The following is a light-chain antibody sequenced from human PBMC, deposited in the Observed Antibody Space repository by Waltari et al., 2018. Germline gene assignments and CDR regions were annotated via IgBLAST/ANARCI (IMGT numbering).Light chain of an antibody. CDR2: EAS. CDR1: QSVATN. J-gene: IGKJ2*01. V-gene: IGKV3-15*01. CDR3: QQYNTYYS. Sequence: IVMTQSPATLSVSPGEGATLSCSASQSVATNLAWYQQKPGQGPRLLISEASTRVAGIPARFSGRGSGTEFTLTISSLQSEDFAVYYCQQYNTYYSFGQGTRLEIK.